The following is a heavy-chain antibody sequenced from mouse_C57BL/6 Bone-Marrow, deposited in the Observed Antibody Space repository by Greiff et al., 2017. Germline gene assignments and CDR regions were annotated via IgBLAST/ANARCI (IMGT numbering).Heavy chain of an antibody. Sequence: EVKLVESGGGLVKPGGSLKLSCAASGFTFSSYAMSWVRQTPEKRLEWVATISDGGSYTYYPDNVKGRFTISRDNAKNNLYLQMSHLKSEDTAMYYCARGSLTGRYFDYWGQGTTLTVSS. CDR1: GFTFSSYA. V-gene: IGHV5-4*03. CDR3: ARGSLTGRYFDY. CDR2: ISDGGSYT. J-gene: IGHJ2*01. D-gene: IGHD4-1*01.